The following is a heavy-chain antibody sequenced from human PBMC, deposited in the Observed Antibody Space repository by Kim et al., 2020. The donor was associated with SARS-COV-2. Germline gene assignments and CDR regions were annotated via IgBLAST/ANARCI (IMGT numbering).Heavy chain of an antibody. V-gene: IGHV3-23*01. D-gene: IGHD3-10*01. J-gene: IGHJ4*02. CDR1: GFTFSSYA. CDR2: ISGSGGST. Sequence: GGSLRLSCAASGFTFSSYAMSWVRQAPGKGLEWVSAISGSGGSTYYADSVKGRFTISRDNSKNTLYLQMNSLRAEDTAVYYCAKSHTYYYGSGTNSRYFDYWGQGTLVTVSS. CDR3: AKSHTYYYGSGTNSRYFDY.